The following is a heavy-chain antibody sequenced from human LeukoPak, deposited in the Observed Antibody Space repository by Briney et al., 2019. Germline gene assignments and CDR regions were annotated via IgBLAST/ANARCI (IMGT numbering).Heavy chain of an antibody. D-gene: IGHD6-13*01. CDR2: IYSSGSI. Sequence: SETLSLTCTVSGGSISSYYWSWIRQPAGKGLEWIGRIYSSGSINYNPSLKSRVTMSVDTSKNQFSLKLTSVTAADTAVYYCARGGNSSPKGRPSHSWYFDLWGRGTPVTVSS. J-gene: IGHJ2*01. V-gene: IGHV4-4*07. CDR3: ARGGNSSPKGRPSHSWYFDL. CDR1: GGSISSYY.